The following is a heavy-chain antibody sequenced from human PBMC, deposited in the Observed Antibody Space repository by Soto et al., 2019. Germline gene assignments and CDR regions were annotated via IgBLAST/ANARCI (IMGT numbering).Heavy chain of an antibody. CDR1: GGSVSSGSYY. CDR2: IYYSGST. J-gene: IGHJ6*02. Sequence: ETLSLTCTVSGGSVSSGSYYWSWIRQPPGKGLEWIGYIYYSGSTNYNPSLKSRVTISVDTSKNQFSLKLSSVTAADTAVYYCARFGYDPYYYYGMDVWGQGTTVTVSS. CDR3: ARFGYDPYYYYGMDV. V-gene: IGHV4-61*01. D-gene: IGHD5-12*01.